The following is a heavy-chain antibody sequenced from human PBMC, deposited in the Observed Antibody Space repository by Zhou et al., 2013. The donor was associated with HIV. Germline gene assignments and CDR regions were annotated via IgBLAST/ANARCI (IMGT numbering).Heavy chain of an antibody. CDR1: GGTFSSYA. CDR2: IIPILGIA. D-gene: IGHD4-17*01. Sequence: QVQLVQSGAAVKKPGSSVKVSCKASGGTFSSYAISWVRQAPGQGLEWMGRIIPILGIANYAQKFQGRVTITADKSTSTAYMELSSLRSEDTAVYYCASDDYGDPRGDYWGQGTLVTVSS. V-gene: IGHV1-69*04. J-gene: IGHJ4*02. CDR3: ASDDYGDPRGDY.